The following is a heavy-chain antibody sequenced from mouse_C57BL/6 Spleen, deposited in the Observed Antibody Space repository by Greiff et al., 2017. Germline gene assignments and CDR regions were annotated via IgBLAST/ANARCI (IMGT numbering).Heavy chain of an antibody. J-gene: IGHJ4*01. CDR2: INPNNGGT. CDR1: GYTFTDYN. D-gene: IGHD2-4*01. CDR3: ARIYDYGAMDY. V-gene: IGHV1-18*01. Sequence: VQLKESGPELVKPGASVKIPCKASGYTFTDYNMDWVKQSHGKSLEWIGDINPNNGGTIYNQKFKGKATLTVDKSSSTAYMELRSLTSEDTAVYYCARIYDYGAMDYWGQGTSVTVSS.